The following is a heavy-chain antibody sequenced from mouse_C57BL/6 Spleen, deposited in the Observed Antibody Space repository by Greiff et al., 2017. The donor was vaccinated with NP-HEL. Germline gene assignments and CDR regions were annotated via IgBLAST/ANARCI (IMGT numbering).Heavy chain of an antibody. D-gene: IGHD2-5*01. V-gene: IGHV1-15*01. J-gene: IGHJ2*01. Sequence: VQLQQSGAELVRPGASVTLSCKASGYTFTDYEMHWVKQTPVHGLEWIGAIDPETGGTAYNQKFKGKAILTADKSSSTAYMELRSLTSEDSAVYYCTREGYYSNFLYYFDYWGQGTTLTVSS. CDR2: IDPETGGT. CDR1: GYTFTDYE. CDR3: TREGYYSNFLYYFDY.